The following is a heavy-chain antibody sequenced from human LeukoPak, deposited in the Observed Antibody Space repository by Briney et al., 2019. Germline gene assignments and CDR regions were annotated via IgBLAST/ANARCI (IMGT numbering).Heavy chain of an antibody. D-gene: IGHD5-24*01. J-gene: IGHJ4*02. Sequence: PGGSLRLSCAASGFTVSSNYMRWVRQAPGKGLEWVSTISGSSGSTYYADSVKGRFTISRDNSKNTLYLQMNSLRAEDTAVYYCAKQSAMATKLPFDYWGQGTLVTVSS. V-gene: IGHV3-23*01. CDR2: ISGSSGST. CDR1: GFTVSSNY. CDR3: AKQSAMATKLPFDY.